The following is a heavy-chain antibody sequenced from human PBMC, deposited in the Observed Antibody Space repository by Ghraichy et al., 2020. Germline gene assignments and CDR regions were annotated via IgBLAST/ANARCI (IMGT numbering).Heavy chain of an antibody. CDR3: ARVRTVTTSAFPRKRLRIKWFDP. CDR2: IFYSGST. Sequence: SETLSLTCTVSGDSVSSGNYYWSWIRQSPGKGLEWIGYIFYSGSTNYNPSLTSRVTMSVDTSKNQFSLKLSSVTAADTAIYYCARVRTVTTSAFPRKRLRIKWFDPRGQGTLVTVSS. D-gene: IGHD4-17*01. CDR1: GDSVSSGNYY. V-gene: IGHV4-61*01. J-gene: IGHJ5*02.